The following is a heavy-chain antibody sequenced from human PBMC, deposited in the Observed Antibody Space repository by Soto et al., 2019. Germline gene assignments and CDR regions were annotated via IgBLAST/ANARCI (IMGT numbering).Heavy chain of an antibody. J-gene: IGHJ4*02. CDR2: INHSGST. CDR1: GGSFSGYY. CDR3: HQMEKPQYSSSSFPDY. Sequence: SETLSLTCAVYGGSFSGYYWSWIRQPPGKGLEWIGEINHSGSTNYNPSLKSRVTISVDTSKNQFSLKLSSVTAADTAVYYCHQMEKPQYSSSSFPDYWGQGTLVTVSS. D-gene: IGHD6-6*01. V-gene: IGHV4-34*01.